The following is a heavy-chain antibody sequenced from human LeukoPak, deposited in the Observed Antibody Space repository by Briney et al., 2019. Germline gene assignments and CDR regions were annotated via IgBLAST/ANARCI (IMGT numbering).Heavy chain of an antibody. CDR2: ISGSGGST. Sequence: GGSLRLSCAASGFSFSNYEMNWVRQTPGKGLEWVSAISGSGGSTYYADSVKGRFTISRDNSKNTLYPQMNSLRAEDTAVYYCAKGLKYYYDSSPSPGMYWGQGTLVTVSS. D-gene: IGHD3-22*01. V-gene: IGHV3-23*01. CDR1: GFSFSNYE. J-gene: IGHJ4*02. CDR3: AKGLKYYYDSSPSPGMY.